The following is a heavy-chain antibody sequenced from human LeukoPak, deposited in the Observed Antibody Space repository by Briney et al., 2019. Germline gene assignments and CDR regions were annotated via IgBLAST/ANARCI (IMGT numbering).Heavy chain of an antibody. CDR3: ARDYCSGGSCYYWFDP. Sequence: ASVKVSCKASGYTFTCYYMHWVRQAPGQGLEWMGWINPNSGGTNYAQKFQGWVTMTRDTSISTAYMELSRLRSDDTAVYYCARDYCSGGSCYYWFDPWGQGTLVTVSS. CDR2: INPNSGGT. D-gene: IGHD2-15*01. J-gene: IGHJ5*02. V-gene: IGHV1-2*04. CDR1: GYTFTCYY.